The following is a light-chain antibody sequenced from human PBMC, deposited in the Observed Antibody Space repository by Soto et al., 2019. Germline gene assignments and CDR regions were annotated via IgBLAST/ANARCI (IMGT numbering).Light chain of an antibody. CDR2: EVS. CDR1: SSDVGGYNA. Sequence: QSALAQPASVSGTPGQTISISCTGTSSDVGGYNAVSWYQHHPGKAPKLMIYEVSNRPSGVSDRFSGSKSGNTASLIISGLRPEDEADYYCSSQTASATVLFGGGTKLTVL. J-gene: IGLJ2*01. V-gene: IGLV2-14*01. CDR3: SSQTASATVL.